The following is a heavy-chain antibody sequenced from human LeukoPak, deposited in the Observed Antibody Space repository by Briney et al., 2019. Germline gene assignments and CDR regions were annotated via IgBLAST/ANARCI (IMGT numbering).Heavy chain of an antibody. J-gene: IGHJ4*02. CDR2: IYYSGST. V-gene: IGHV4-59*08. D-gene: IGHD3-10*01. CDR3: AAITMVRGAPGY. Sequence: SGTLSLTCTVSGGSISSYYWSWIRQPPGKGLEWIGYIYYSGSTNYNPSLKSRVTISVDTSKNQFSLNLSSVTAADTAVYYCAAITMVRGAPGYWGQGTLVIVSS. CDR1: GGSISSYY.